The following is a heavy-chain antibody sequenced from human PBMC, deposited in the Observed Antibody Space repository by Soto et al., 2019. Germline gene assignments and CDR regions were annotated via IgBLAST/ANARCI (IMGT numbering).Heavy chain of an antibody. CDR3: ARDYGSGWNNWFDP. Sequence: EASVKVSCKASGYTFTGYYMHWVRQAPGQGLEWMGWINPNSGGTNYAQKFQGWVTMTRDTSISTAYMELSRLRSDDTAVYYCARDYGSGWNNWFDPWGQGTLVTVSS. V-gene: IGHV1-2*04. J-gene: IGHJ5*02. CDR1: GYTFTGYY. D-gene: IGHD6-19*01. CDR2: INPNSGGT.